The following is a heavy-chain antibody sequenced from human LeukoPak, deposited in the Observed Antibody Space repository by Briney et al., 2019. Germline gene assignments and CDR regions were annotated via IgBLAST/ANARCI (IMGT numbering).Heavy chain of an antibody. CDR1: GGSISQYY. CDR2: VYRSGNT. CDR3: ARVKDFAYSFFDL. V-gene: IGHV4-59*01. J-gene: IGHJ2*01. Sequence: ASETLSLTCTLSGGSISQYYWSWIRQPPGKGPEWMGYVYRSGNTNYNPSLKNRVTISVDTSKNHFSLNLTSVTAADTAVYYCARVKDFAYSFFDLWGRGTLVTVSS.